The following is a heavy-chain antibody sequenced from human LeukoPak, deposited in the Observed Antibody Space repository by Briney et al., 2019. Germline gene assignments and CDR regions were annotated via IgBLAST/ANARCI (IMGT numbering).Heavy chain of an antibody. CDR1: GFAFGNYG. D-gene: IGHD4-17*01. CDR2: ITGSGGTT. Sequence: GGSLRLTCTGSGFAFGNYGMTWVRQPPGKGLEGVSAITGSGGTTRYTDSVTGRLTISRDNSGNTLFLQMNSLRAEDTAVYYCAKDPNGDYLGAFDFWGPGTLVTVSS. V-gene: IGHV3-23*01. CDR3: AKDPNGDYLGAFDF. J-gene: IGHJ3*01.